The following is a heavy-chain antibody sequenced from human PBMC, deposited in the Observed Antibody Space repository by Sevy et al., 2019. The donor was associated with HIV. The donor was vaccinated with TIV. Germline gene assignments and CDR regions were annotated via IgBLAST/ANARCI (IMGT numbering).Heavy chain of an antibody. J-gene: IGHJ4*02. D-gene: IGHD1-26*01. CDR2: IRSKAYGGTT. Sequence: GGSLRLSCTASVFTFGDYAMSWFRQAPGKGLEWVGFIRSKAYGGTTEYAASVKGRFTISRDDSKSIAYLQMNSLKTEDTAVYYCTRDGSGSYWGYYFDYWGQGTLVTVSS. CDR1: VFTFGDYA. V-gene: IGHV3-49*03. CDR3: TRDGSGSYWGYYFDY.